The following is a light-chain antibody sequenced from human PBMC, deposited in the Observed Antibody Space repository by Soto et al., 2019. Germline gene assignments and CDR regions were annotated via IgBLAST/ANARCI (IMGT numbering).Light chain of an antibody. CDR1: QSVSSSY. Sequence: EIVLTQSPGTLSLSPGERATLSCRASQSVSSSYLAWYQQKPGQAPRLLIYGASSRATGIPDRVSGSGSGTDFTLTISRLEREDFAVYYCQQYCSSSYTFRQGTQLEIK. CDR3: QQYCSSSYT. J-gene: IGKJ2*01. V-gene: IGKV3-20*01. CDR2: GAS.